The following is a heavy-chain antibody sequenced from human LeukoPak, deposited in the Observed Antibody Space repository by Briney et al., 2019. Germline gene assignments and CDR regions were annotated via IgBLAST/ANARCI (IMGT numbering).Heavy chain of an antibody. Sequence: PGESLKISCQVSGTDFSTYWVAWVRQMPGKGLEWLGVIYPGDSDTRYSPSFEGQVTISVDKSISTAYLQWSSLKATDSAVCYCARPHSTSRYVCDYWGQGTLVTVSS. CDR1: GTDFSTYW. CDR2: IYPGDSDT. CDR3: ARPHSTSRYVCDY. V-gene: IGHV5-51*01. J-gene: IGHJ4*02. D-gene: IGHD2-2*01.